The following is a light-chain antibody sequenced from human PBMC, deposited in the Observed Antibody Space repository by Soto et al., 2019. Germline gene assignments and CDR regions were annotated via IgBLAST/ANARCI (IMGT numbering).Light chain of an antibody. V-gene: IGKV3-20*01. CDR3: QQYGGAPPEYP. Sequence: IVLTQSPGTLSLSPGERATLSCRASQTVSGSHLAWYQQKPGQAPRLIIYGASTRPTGIPDRFSGSGSGTDFTLTITRLEPADFAVYYCQQYGGAPPEYPFGQGTKLEIK. J-gene: IGKJ2*01. CDR2: GAS. CDR1: QTVSGSH.